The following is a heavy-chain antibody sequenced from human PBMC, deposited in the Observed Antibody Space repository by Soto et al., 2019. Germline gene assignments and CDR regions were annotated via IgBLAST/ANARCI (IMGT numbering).Heavy chain of an antibody. CDR2: IYHSGST. CDR3: ANYPTTVTSDY. Sequence: SETLSLTCAVSGGSISSTNWWSWVRQPPGKGLEWIGDIYHSGSTNYNPSLKSRVTISVDTSKNQFSLKLSSVTAADTAVYYCANYPTTVTSDYWGRGTLVTVSS. CDR1: GGSISSTNW. D-gene: IGHD4-17*01. J-gene: IGHJ4*02. V-gene: IGHV4-4*02.